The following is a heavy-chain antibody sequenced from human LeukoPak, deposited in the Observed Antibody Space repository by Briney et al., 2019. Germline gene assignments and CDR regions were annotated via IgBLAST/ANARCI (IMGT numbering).Heavy chain of an antibody. CDR2: IWFDGSIK. CDR1: GFTFNTFG. J-gene: IGHJ4*02. CDR3: AKDTAVQFLEPAF. V-gene: IGHV3-33*06. Sequence: GGSLRLSCAASGFTFNTFGMHWVRQAPGQGLEWVAAIWFDGSIKHYSDAVKGRFTISRDNSLNTLYLQINSLRVEDTAIYYCAKDTAVQFLEPAFWGQGTLVTVSS. D-gene: IGHD3-3*01.